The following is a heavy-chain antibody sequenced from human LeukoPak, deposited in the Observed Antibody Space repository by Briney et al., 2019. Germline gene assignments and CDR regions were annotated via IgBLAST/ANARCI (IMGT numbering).Heavy chain of an antibody. CDR2: INTKGGLI. CDR1: GLTFSRYN. J-gene: IGHJ4*02. CDR3: AKTGSGYYYFDY. Sequence: GGSLRLSCAASGLTFSRYNMNWVRQAPGGGLEWIAHINTKGGLIYYANSVKGRFTISRDNSKNTLYLQMNSLRAEDTAVYYCAKTGSGYYYFDYWGQGTLVTVSS. D-gene: IGHD3-22*01. V-gene: IGHV3-48*01.